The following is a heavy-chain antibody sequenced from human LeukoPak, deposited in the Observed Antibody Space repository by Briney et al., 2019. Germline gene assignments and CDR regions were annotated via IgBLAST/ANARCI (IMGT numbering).Heavy chain of an antibody. D-gene: IGHD4-17*01. CDR1: GFAFSNYA. CDR2: ISGSGGNT. J-gene: IGHJ4*02. CDR3: AKEGSTVTAGQYFDY. Sequence: GGSLRLSCAASGFAFSNYAMRWVRQAPGKELEWVSTISGSGGNTYYADSVKGRFSVSRDNSKTTLYLQMNSLRAEDTAVYYCAKEGSTVTAGQYFDYWGQGTLVTVSS. V-gene: IGHV3-23*01.